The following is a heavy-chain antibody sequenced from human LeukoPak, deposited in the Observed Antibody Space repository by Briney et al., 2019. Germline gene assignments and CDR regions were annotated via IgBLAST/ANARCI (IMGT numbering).Heavy chain of an antibody. V-gene: IGHV4-39*02. CDR3: ARHRGRYYDSGSYYYFDY. J-gene: IGHJ4*02. CDR2: VYYTGST. D-gene: IGHD3-10*01. Sequence: PSQTLSLTCTVSGGSISSGVYYWGWIRQPPGKGLEWVGSVYYTGSTFYNPSLKSRVTTSVDTSKNHFSLNLSSVTAADTAVYYCARHRGRYYDSGSYYYFDYWGQGTLVTVSS. CDR1: GGSISSGVYY.